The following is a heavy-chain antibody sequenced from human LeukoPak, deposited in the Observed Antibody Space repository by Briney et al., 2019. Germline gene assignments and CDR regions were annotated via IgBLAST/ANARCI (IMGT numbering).Heavy chain of an antibody. CDR2: IYYSGST. D-gene: IGHD4-17*01. CDR3: ARDPYGDQGFDY. CDR1: GGSVSSGSYY. J-gene: IGHJ4*02. Sequence: SETLSLTCTVSGGSVSSGSYYWSWIRQPPGKGLEWIGYIYYSGSTNYNPSLKSRVTISVDTSKNQFSLKLSSVTAADTAVYYCARDPYGDQGFDYWGQGTLVTVSS. V-gene: IGHV4-61*01.